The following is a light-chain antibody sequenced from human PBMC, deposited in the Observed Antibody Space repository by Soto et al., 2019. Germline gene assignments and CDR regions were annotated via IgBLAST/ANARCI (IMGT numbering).Light chain of an antibody. CDR2: EVT. V-gene: IGLV2-8*01. CDR1: GSDVGGYNF. J-gene: IGLJ1*01. Sequence: QSVLTQPPSASGSPGQSVTISCTGTGSDVGGYNFVSWYQQYPGKAPKLIIYEVTKRPSGVPDRFSGSKSGNTASLTVSGLQTDDEADYYCSSYGGSNNFVFGTGTKVTVL. CDR3: SSYGGSNNFV.